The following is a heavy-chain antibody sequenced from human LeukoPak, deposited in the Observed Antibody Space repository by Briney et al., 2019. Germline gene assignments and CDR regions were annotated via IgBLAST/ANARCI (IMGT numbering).Heavy chain of an antibody. CDR3: ARPPYDILTGYSGYFDY. CDR2: ISRTSSYI. Sequence: TGGSLRLSCAASGFTFSTYTMGWVRQVPGKGLEWVSSISRTSSYIYYADSVKGRFTGSRDNAKNSLFLQMNSLRAEDTAIYYCARPPYDILTGYSGYFDYWGQGTLATVSS. V-gene: IGHV3-21*01. D-gene: IGHD3-9*01. J-gene: IGHJ4*02. CDR1: GFTFSTYT.